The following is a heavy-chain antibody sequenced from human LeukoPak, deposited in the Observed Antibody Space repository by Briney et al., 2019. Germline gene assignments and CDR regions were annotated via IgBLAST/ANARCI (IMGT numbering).Heavy chain of an antibody. Sequence: GGSLRLSCAASGFTFSNAWMSWVRQAPGKGLEWVGRIKSKTDGGTTDYAAPVKGRFTISRDDSKNTLYLQMNSLKTEDTAVYYCARVMYYYDSSGYYHYWYFDLWGRGTLVTVSS. V-gene: IGHV3-15*01. J-gene: IGHJ2*01. CDR3: ARVMYYYDSSGYYHYWYFDL. CDR1: GFTFSNAW. D-gene: IGHD3-22*01. CDR2: IKSKTDGGTT.